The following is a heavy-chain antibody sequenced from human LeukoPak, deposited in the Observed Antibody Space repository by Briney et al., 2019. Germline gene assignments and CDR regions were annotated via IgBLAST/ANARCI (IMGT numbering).Heavy chain of an antibody. V-gene: IGHV4-39*01. CDR3: ARHAGGISATGTRPFDY. CDR2: IYYSGST. CDR1: GASFSSSTYY. Sequence: PSETLSLTCTVSGASFSSSTYYWGWIRQPPGKGLEWIGSIYYSGSTYYNPSFKSRVTMSVDTSKNQFSLKLSSVTAADTAVYYCARHAGGISATGTRPFDYWGQGTLVTVSS. J-gene: IGHJ4*02. D-gene: IGHD6-13*01.